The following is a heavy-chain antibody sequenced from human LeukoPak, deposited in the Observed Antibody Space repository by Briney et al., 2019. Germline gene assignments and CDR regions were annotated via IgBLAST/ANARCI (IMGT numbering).Heavy chain of an antibody. V-gene: IGHV3-21*01. D-gene: IGHD3-10*01. Sequence: PGGSLRLSCAASRFTFSRYSMNWVRQAPGKGLEWVSSISSGSSFMYYADSVKGRFTISRDNAKNSLYLQMNSLRAEDTAVYYCARGSLIYFDYWGQGTLVTVSS. CDR2: ISSGSSFM. CDR3: ARGSLIYFDY. J-gene: IGHJ4*02. CDR1: RFTFSRYS.